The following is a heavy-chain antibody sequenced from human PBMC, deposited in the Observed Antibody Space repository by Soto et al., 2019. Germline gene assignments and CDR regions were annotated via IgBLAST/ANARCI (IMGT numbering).Heavy chain of an antibody. D-gene: IGHD2-2*01. CDR2: IYNSGRT. V-gene: IGHV4-39*01. J-gene: IGHJ6*02. CDR3: ARLNGYCISSSCHGHYAMDV. CDR1: KAPVDSSTYT. Sequence: SETLSLTCTVSKAPVDSSTYTWGWIRQPPGKGLEWIGSIYNSGRTYYNPSLNSRVTVSVDTSKNQFSLKVTSVTAADTAVYYCARLNGYCISSSCHGHYAMDVWGQGTTVTVSS.